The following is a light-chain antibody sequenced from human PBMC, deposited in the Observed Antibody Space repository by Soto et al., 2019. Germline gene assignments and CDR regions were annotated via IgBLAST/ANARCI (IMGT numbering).Light chain of an antibody. J-gene: IGKJ2*01. CDR2: RAS. CDR1: QSISTY. CDR3: QQYNEYPYT. V-gene: IGKV1-5*03. Sequence: DIQMTQSPSTLSASVGDRVSITCRASQSISTYLAWYQQKPGRAPQALIYRASSLESGVPSRFSGSGSGTXXXLTXSSLLPDDFATYYCQQYNEYPYTFGQGTKLEIK.